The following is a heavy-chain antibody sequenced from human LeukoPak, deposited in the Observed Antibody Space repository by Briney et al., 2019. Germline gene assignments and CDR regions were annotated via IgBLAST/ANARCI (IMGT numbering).Heavy chain of an antibody. CDR2: TYHSGST. J-gene: IGHJ4*02. Sequence: LRLSCAASGFTFSDYYMSWIRQAPGKGLEWIGSTYHSGSTYYNPSLKSRVTISVDTSKNQFSLKLSSVTAADTAVYYCARDPDYYDSSGYWGQGTLVTVSS. CDR3: ARDPDYYDSSGY. V-gene: IGHV4-38-2*02. D-gene: IGHD3-22*01. CDR1: GFTFSDYY.